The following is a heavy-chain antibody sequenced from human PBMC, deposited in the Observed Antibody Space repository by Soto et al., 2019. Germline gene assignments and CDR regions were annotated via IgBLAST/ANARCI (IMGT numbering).Heavy chain of an antibody. CDR3: ARFSLSSGWYPVFDY. CDR1: GYTFTTYS. V-gene: IGHV1-3*01. J-gene: IGHJ4*02. Sequence: ASVKVSCKTPGYTFTTYSIHWVRQAPGQRLEWMGWINGGNGNTRYSQKFQGRLTLTRDTPGNTAYLELNSLISEDTAVYYCARFSLSSGWYPVFDYWGQGTLVTVSS. D-gene: IGHD6-19*01. CDR2: INGGNGNT.